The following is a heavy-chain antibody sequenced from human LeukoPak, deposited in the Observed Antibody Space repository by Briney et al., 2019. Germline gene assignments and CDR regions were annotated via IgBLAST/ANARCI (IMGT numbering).Heavy chain of an antibody. D-gene: IGHD3-3*01. CDR2: ISSSSGYT. V-gene: IGHV3-21*01. J-gene: IGHJ4*02. CDR3: ASGYDFWSGYYPNNY. Sequence: LVESGGGVVQPGRSLRLSCAASGFTFSSYSMNWVRQAPGKGLEWVSSISSSSGYTYYADSVKGRFTISRDNAKNSLYLQMNSLRAEDTAVYYCASGYDFWSGYYPNNYWGQGTLVTVSS. CDR1: GFTFSSYS.